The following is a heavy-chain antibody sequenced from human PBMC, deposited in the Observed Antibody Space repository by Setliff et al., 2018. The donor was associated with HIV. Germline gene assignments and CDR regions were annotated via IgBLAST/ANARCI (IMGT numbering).Heavy chain of an antibody. CDR3: ERGGQSSGYGIEY. D-gene: IGHD5-12*01. CDR1: GGSISSYY. J-gene: IGHJ4*02. Sequence: SETLSLTCTVSGGSISSYYWSWIRQPPGKGLEWIGYIYYSGSTNYNPSLKSRVTISVDTSKNQFSLKLSSVTAADTAVYYCERGGQSSGYGIEYWGQGKLVTVSS. CDR2: IYYSGST. V-gene: IGHV4-59*01.